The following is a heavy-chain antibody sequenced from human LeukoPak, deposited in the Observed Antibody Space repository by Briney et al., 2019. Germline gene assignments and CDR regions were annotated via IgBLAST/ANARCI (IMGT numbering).Heavy chain of an antibody. CDR3: ARDLYQTHALDV. CDR2: IHHTGST. V-gene: IGHV4-4*02. J-gene: IGHJ3*01. Sequence: SGTLSLTCAVSGASISSTNWWSWVRQPPGKGLEWIGEIHHTGSTKYNPSLESRVTISVDKSNNQFSVRLYSVTAADTAVYYCARDLYQTHALDVGGQGTLVTVSS. CDR1: GASISSTNW. D-gene: IGHD2-15*01.